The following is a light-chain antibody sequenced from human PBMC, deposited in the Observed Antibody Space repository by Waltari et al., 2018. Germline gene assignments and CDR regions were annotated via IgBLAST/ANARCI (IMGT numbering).Light chain of an antibody. CDR3: CSYGGVNTLGVL. V-gene: IGLV2-23*02. CDR1: SADVGGYNL. J-gene: IGLJ2*01. Sequence: QSALTQPASVSGSPGQSITITCPGSSADVGGYNLVPWYQHHPGQAPRLLIYEVNERPSGIPSRFSGSKSGNTASLTISGLQIEDEADYYCCSYGGVNTLGVLFGGGSKLTV. CDR2: EVN.